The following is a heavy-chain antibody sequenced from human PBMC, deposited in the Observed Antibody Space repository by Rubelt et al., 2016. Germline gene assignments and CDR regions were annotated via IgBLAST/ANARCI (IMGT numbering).Heavy chain of an antibody. J-gene: IGHJ4*02. D-gene: IGHD3-10*01. Sequence: DSVKGRFTISRDNSKNTLYLQMNSLGVEETAVYYFAYDSNYYGFGSYPIDCWGQGTMVTVSS. V-gene: IGHV3-30*02. CDR3: AYDSNYYGFGSYPIDC.